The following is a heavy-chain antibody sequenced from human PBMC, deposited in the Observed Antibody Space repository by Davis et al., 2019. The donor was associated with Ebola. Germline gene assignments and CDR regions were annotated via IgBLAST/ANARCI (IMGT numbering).Heavy chain of an antibody. CDR1: GGSFSGYY. D-gene: IGHD5-12*01. V-gene: IGHV4-34*01. J-gene: IGHJ4*02. Sequence: GSLRLSCAVSGGSFSGYYWSWIRQPPGKGLEWIWEINHSGSTNYNPSLKSRVTISVNTSKNQFSLKLSSVTAADTAVYYCARYIYSGYDAFDYWGQGTLVTVSS. CDR2: INHSGST. CDR3: ARYIYSGYDAFDY.